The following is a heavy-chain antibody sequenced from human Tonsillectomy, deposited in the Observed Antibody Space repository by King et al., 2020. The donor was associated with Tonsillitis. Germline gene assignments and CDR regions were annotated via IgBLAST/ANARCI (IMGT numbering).Heavy chain of an antibody. D-gene: IGHD3-10*01. J-gene: IGHJ3*02. V-gene: IGHV4-59*01. CDR3: ARVGGSGIPYDAFDI. Sequence: VQLQESGPGLVKPSETLSLTCTVSGGSISSYYWSWIRQPPGKGLEWIGYIYYSGSTNYNPSLKSRVTISVDTSKNKFSLKLSPVTAADTAVYYCARVGGSGIPYDAFDIWGQGTMVTVSS. CDR2: IYYSGST. CDR1: GGSISSYY.